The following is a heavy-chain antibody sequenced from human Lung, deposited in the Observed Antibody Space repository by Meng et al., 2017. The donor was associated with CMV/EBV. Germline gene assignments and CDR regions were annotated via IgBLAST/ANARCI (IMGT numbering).Heavy chain of an antibody. V-gene: IGHV4-61*01. D-gene: IGHD3-10*01. J-gene: IGHJ4*02. CDR3: ARDHGSGTVDY. CDR2: IYYSGST. CDR1: GGSVSSGSYY. Sequence: CTVSGGSVSSGSYYWSWIWQPPGKGLEWIGYIYYSGSTNYNPSLKSRVTISVDTSKNQFSLKLSSVTAADTAVYYCARDHGSGTVDYWGQGTLVTVSS.